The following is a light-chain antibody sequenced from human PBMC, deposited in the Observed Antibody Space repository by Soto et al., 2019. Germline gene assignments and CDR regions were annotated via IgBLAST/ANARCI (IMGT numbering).Light chain of an antibody. Sequence: QSALTQPASVSGSPGQSITISCTGTSSDVGGYNYVSWYQQHPGKAPKVMIYDVSNRPSGVSNRFSGSKSGNTASLTISGLQAEDEAEYHCSSYTSSSTVVFGGGTKLTVL. CDR2: DVS. CDR1: SSDVGGYNY. V-gene: IGLV2-14*01. J-gene: IGLJ2*01. CDR3: SSYTSSSTVV.